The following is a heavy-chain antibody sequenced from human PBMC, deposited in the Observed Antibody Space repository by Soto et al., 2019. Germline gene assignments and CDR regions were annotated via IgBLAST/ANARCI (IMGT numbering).Heavy chain of an antibody. CDR1: GLTFSSYA. V-gene: IGHV3-23*01. J-gene: IGHJ6*02. CDR2: ISGSGAGT. CDR3: ATDNYGMDV. Sequence: SGGSLRLSCAASGLTFSSYAMNWVRQAPGEGLEWVSAISGSGAGTNYADSVKGRFTISRDSSKNTPYLQINSLRADDTAVYYCATDNYGMDVWGRGTTVTVSS.